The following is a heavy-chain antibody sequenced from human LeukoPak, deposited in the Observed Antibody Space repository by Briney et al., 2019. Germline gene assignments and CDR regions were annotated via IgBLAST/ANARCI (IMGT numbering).Heavy chain of an antibody. J-gene: IGHJ5*02. D-gene: IGHD3-22*01. V-gene: IGHV3-23*01. Sequence: PGGSLRLSCAASGFTLSNYAMSWVRQPAGKGLEWVSSITGSGALTYYADSVKGRFTISRDNAKNTLYLQMNSLRAEDTAVYYCARSGITMIVGRVGWFDPWGQGTLVTVSS. CDR3: ARSGITMIVGRVGWFDP. CDR2: ITGSGALT. CDR1: GFTLSNYA.